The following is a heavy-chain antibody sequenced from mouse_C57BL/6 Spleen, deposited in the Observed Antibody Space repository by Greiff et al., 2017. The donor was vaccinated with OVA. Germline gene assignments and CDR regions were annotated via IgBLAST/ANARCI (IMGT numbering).Heavy chain of an antibody. CDR3: GRSYSNAPMDY. J-gene: IGHJ4*01. D-gene: IGHD2-5*01. CDR1: GYTFTDYY. CDR2: IGPGSGST. V-gene: IGHV1-77*01. Sequence: QVQLQQSGAELVKPGASVKISCKASGYTFTDYYINWVKQRPGQGLEWIGKIGPGSGSTYYNAKFKGKAPLTADKYASTAYMQLSSRTSEDSAVYFCGRSYSNAPMDYWGQGTSVTVSS.